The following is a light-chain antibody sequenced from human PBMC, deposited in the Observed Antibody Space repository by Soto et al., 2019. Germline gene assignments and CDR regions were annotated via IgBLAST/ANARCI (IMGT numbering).Light chain of an antibody. V-gene: IGKV1-8*01. J-gene: IGKJ4*01. CDR2: AAS. Sequence: AIRMTHSPSSFSASTGDRVTITCRASQGISSYLAWYQQKPGKAPKLLIYAASTLQSGVPSRFSGSGSGTDFTLTISCLQSEDFATYYCQQYYSYPPLFGGGTKVDIK. CDR3: QQYYSYPPL. CDR1: QGISSY.